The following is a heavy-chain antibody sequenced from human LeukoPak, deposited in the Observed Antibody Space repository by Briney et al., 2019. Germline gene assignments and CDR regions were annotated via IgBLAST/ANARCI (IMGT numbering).Heavy chain of an antibody. D-gene: IGHD3-3*01. CDR3: ARDRDGGVGTMDY. V-gene: IGHV1-2*06. CDR1: GYTFIDYW. CDR2: ININSGGI. J-gene: IGHJ4*02. Sequence: ASVKVSCKTSGYTFIDYWIHWVRQAPGQGLEWMGRININSGGINYAQKFQGRVTMTRATSISTAYMELSRLRFDDTAVYYCARDRDGGVGTMDYWGQGTLDPVSS.